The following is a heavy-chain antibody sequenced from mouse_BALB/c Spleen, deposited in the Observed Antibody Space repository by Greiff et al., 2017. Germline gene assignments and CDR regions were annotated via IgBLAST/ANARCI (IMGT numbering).Heavy chain of an antibody. CDR2: ISYSGST. CDR1: GYSITSDYA. D-gene: IGHD4-1*01. CDR3: ARWDEDAMDY. V-gene: IGHV3-2*02. Sequence: VQLKQSGPGLVKPSQSLSLTCTVTGYSITSDYAWNWIRQFPGNKLEWMGYISYSGSTSYNPSLKSRISITRDTSKNQFFLQLNSVTTEDTATYYCARWDEDAMDYWGQGTSVTVSS. J-gene: IGHJ4*01.